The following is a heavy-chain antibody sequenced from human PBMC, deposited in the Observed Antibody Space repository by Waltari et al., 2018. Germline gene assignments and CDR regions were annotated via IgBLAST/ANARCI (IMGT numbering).Heavy chain of an antibody. CDR1: GYSISSGYY. CDR3: ARHVYTTLDY. D-gene: IGHD3-16*01. Sequence: QVQLQESGPGLVKPSETLSLTCAVSGYSISSGYYWGWIRQPPGKGLEWIGNIYHSGSTYHNPSLKSRVTISVDTSKNQFSLKLSSVTAADTAVYYCARHVYTTLDYWGQGTLVTVSS. J-gene: IGHJ4*02. CDR2: IYHSGST. V-gene: IGHV4-38-2*01.